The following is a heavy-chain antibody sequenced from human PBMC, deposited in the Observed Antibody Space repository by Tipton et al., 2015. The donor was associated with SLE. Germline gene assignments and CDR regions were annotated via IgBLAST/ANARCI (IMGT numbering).Heavy chain of an antibody. D-gene: IGHD3-10*01. Sequence: QLVQSGAEVKKPGSSVKVSCKASGGTFSSYAISWVRQAPGQGLEWMGWISAYNGNTNYAQKLQGRVTMTTDTSTSTAYMELRSLRSDDTAVYYCARDPRWSYGSGTVGWFDPWGQGTLVTVSS. J-gene: IGHJ5*02. CDR3: ARDPRWSYGSGTVGWFDP. CDR2: ISAYNGNT. CDR1: GGTFSSYA. V-gene: IGHV1-18*01.